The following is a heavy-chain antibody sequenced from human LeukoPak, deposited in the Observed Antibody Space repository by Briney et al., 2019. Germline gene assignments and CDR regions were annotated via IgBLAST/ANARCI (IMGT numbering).Heavy chain of an antibody. J-gene: IGHJ4*02. CDR1: GLTFSSFG. CDR2: ISFDGSEI. V-gene: IGHV3-30*18. D-gene: IGHD5-18*01. CDR3: AKDREGRGYNYGTYFDY. Sequence: PGGSLRPSCAASGLTFSSFGMHWVRQAPGKGLEWLASISFDGSEIYYGDSVKGRFTISRDNSKNTLFLQMNSLRADDTAVYLCAKDREGRGYNYGTYFDYWGQGTLVTVSS.